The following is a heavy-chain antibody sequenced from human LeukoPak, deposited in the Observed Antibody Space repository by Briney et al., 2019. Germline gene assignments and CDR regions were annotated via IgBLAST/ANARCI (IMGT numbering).Heavy chain of an antibody. CDR1: GGTFSSYA. Sequence: ASVKVSCKASGGTFSSYAISWVRQAPGQGLEWMGGIIPIFGTANYAQKFQGRVTITADESTSTAYMELSSLRSEDTAVYYCARGIMVRGRRGYYYMDVWGKGTTVTISS. J-gene: IGHJ6*03. CDR2: IIPIFGTA. CDR3: ARGIMVRGRRGYYYMDV. V-gene: IGHV1-69*13. D-gene: IGHD3-10*01.